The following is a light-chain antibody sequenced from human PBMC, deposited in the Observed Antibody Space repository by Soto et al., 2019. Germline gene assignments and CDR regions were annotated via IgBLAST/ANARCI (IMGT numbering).Light chain of an antibody. CDR1: QSISSW. CDR2: KAS. J-gene: IGKJ2*01. Sequence: DIQMTQSPSTLSASVGDRVTITCRASQSISSWLAWYQQKPGKAPKLLIYKASSLESGVPSRFSGSGSGTEFTLTISSLQPDHFATYYCQQYNTPYTFGQGTKLEIK. CDR3: QQYNTPYT. V-gene: IGKV1-5*03.